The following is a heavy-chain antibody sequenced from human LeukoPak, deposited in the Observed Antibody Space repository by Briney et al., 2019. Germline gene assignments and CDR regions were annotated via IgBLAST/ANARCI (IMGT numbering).Heavy chain of an antibody. CDR1: GGSISSYS. D-gene: IGHD6-13*01. CDR3: ARDSGGAAGGSGMGYGFDI. CDR2: IYYSGST. Sequence: SETLSLTCTVSGGSISSYSWSWIRQPPGKGLEWTGYIYYSGSTSSNPSLRSRLTISGDTSKNQFSLRLSSVTAADTAMYYCARDSGGAAGGSGMGYGFDIWGQGTMVTVSS. V-gene: IGHV4-59*01. J-gene: IGHJ3*02.